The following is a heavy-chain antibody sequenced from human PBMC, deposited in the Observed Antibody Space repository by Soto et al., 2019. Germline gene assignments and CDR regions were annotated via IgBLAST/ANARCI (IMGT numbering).Heavy chain of an antibody. V-gene: IGHV1-46*01. CDR3: ARDGVVGATISPADY. Sequence: ASVKVSCKASGYTFTSYYIHWVRQAPGQGLEWMGIINPSGGSTSYAQKFRGRVTMTRDTSTSTVYMELSSLRSEDTAVYYCARDGVVGATISPADYWGQGTLVTVSS. CDR2: INPSGGST. CDR1: GYTFTSYY. J-gene: IGHJ4*02. D-gene: IGHD1-26*01.